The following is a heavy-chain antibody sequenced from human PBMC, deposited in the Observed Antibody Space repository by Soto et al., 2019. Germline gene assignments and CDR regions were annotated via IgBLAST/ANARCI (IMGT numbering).Heavy chain of an antibody. CDR1: GFTFSSYS. J-gene: IGHJ6*03. CDR3: ARVHDLLPYYYYYYYMDV. D-gene: IGHD2-2*01. V-gene: IGHV3-21*01. Sequence: EVQLVESGGGLVKPGGSLRLSCAASGFTFSSYSMNWVRQAPGKGLEWVSSISSSSSYIYYADSVKGRFTISRDNAKNSLYLQMNSLRAEDTAVYYCARVHDLLPYYYYYYYMDVWGKGTTVTVSS. CDR2: ISSSSSYI.